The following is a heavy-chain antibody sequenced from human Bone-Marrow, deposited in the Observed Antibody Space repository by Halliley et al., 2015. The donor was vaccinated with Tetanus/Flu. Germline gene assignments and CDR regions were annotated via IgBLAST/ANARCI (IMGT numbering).Heavy chain of an antibody. J-gene: IGHJ6*02. Sequence: ISYAGSNKFCGDSVKGRFTTSRDKSKNTLYLQRNILRLEDRAVYYCARASYDILTGFYGWLDVWGQGTTVTVSS. V-gene: IGHV3-30-3*01. CDR2: ISYAGSNK. CDR3: ARASYDILTGFYGWLDV. D-gene: IGHD3-9*01.